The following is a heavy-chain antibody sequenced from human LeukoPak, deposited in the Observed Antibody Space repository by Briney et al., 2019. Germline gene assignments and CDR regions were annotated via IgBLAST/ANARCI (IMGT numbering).Heavy chain of an antibody. J-gene: IGHJ4*02. CDR3: ARHPSYTSGWPLDY. Sequence: GESLKISCKGSGYSFNSYWIGWVRQMPGKGLEWMGIIYLGDTDTRYSPSFQGQVTISADKSISTAYLQWSSLKASDTAMYYCARHPSYTSGWPLDYWGQGTLVTVSS. CDR2: IYLGDTDT. D-gene: IGHD6-19*01. CDR1: GYSFNSYW. V-gene: IGHV5-51*01.